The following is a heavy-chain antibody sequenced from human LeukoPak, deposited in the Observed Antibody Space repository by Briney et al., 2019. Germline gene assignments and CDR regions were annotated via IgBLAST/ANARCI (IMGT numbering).Heavy chain of an antibody. CDR2: IWYDGSNK. D-gene: IGHD2-15*01. Sequence: RRSLRLSSAASGFTFSSYGMYWVRQAPRKGLEWVAVIWYDGSNKYYADSVKGRFTISRDNSKNTLYLQMNSLRAEDTAVYYCARDLRRYGSGGSCYSFDYWGQGTLVTVSS. CDR3: ARDLRRYGSGGSCYSFDY. CDR1: GFTFSSYG. J-gene: IGHJ4*02. V-gene: IGHV3-33*01.